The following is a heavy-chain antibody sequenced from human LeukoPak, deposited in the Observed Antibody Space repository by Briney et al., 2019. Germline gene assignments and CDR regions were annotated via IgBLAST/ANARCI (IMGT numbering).Heavy chain of an antibody. CDR3: ARNIAVAGTDY. D-gene: IGHD6-19*01. J-gene: IGHJ4*02. CDR1: GFTFSSYG. CDR2: IWYDGSNK. Sequence: GGSLRLSCAASGFTFSSYGMHWVRQAPGKGLEWVARIWYDGSNKHFADSVKGRFTISRDNSKNTLYLQMNSLRAEDTAVYYCARNIAVAGTDYWGQGTLVTVSS. V-gene: IGHV3-33*01.